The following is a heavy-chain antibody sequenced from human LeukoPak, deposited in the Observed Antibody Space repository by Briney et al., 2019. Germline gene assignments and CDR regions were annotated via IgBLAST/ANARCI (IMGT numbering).Heavy chain of an antibody. CDR3: ARDSSGYAYYFDS. CDR1: GGSISSYY. V-gene: IGHV4-59*01. D-gene: IGHD5-12*01. J-gene: IGHJ4*02. CDR2: IYYSGST. Sequence: PSETLSLTCTVSGGSISSYYWNWIRQPPGKGLEWIGHIYYSGSTNYNPSLKSRVTISVDTSKNQFSLKLSSVTAADTAVYYCARDSSGYAYYFDSWGQGTLVTVSS.